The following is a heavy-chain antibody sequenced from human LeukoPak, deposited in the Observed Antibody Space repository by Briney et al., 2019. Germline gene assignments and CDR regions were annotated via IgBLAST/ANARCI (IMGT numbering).Heavy chain of an antibody. D-gene: IGHD5-12*01. Sequence: GASVKDSFKSSGYTSTGHYMHWVVPAPGQGLEWMGWINPNSGGTNYLQKFQGRVTMIRDTSISTAYMELRRLRSDDTAVYYCARDLGIVATIFRDAVNWFDPWGQGTLVTVSS. CDR3: ARDLGIVATIFRDAVNWFDP. CDR1: GYTSTGHY. J-gene: IGHJ5*02. V-gene: IGHV1-2*02. CDR2: INPNSGGT.